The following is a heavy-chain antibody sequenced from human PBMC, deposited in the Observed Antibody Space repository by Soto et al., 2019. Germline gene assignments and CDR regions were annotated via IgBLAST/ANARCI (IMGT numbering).Heavy chain of an antibody. Sequence: ASVKVSCKTSGYTFTTYALHWVRQAPGQRPEWMGWINAGNGNTRYSQKLQGRVTIFRDTSATTAYMELSSLRSEDTAVYYCARGSYYYDSSGYYHYWGQGTLVTVSS. CDR1: GYTFTTYA. J-gene: IGHJ4*02. D-gene: IGHD3-22*01. CDR3: ARGSYYYDSSGYYHY. V-gene: IGHV1-3*01. CDR2: INAGNGNT.